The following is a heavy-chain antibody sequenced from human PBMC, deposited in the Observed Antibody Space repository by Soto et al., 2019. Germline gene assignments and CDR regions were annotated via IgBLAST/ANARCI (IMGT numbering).Heavy chain of an antibody. J-gene: IGHJ6*02. CDR2: ISNDGSNE. V-gene: IGHV3-30*03. CDR1: GFTFRWFG. D-gene: IGHD6-6*01. Sequence: PGGSLRLSCAGSGFTFRWFGMNWVRQAPGKGLEWVARISNDGSNEYYVDSVKGRFTISRDNSRNTLYLQMNSLRAEDTAVYYCARMYSSSVGVYGMDVWGQGTTVTVSS. CDR3: ARMYSSSVGVYGMDV.